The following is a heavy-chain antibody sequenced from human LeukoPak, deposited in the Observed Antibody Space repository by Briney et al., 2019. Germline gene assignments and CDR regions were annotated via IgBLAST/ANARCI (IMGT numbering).Heavy chain of an antibody. CDR2: IYHSGST. CDR1: GYSISSGYY. J-gene: IGHJ4*02. CDR3: ARQDTVTHVPHYFDY. D-gene: IGHD4-17*01. V-gene: IGHV4-38-2*01. Sequence: KPSENLSLNCAVSGYSISSGYYWGWIRQPPGKGLEWIGSIYHSGSTYYNPSLKSRVTISVDTSKNQFSLKLSSVTAADTAVYYCARQDTVTHVPHYFDYWGQGTLVTVSS.